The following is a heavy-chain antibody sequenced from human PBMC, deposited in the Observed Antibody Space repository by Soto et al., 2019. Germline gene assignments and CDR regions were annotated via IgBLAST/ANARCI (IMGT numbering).Heavy chain of an antibody. CDR2: ISSSSSYI. J-gene: IGHJ6*02. CDR3: ARDPDSSSWYYYYYGMDV. D-gene: IGHD6-13*01. Sequence: PGGSLRLSCAASGFTFSSYSMNWVRQAPGKGLEWVSSISSSSSYIYYADSVKGRFTISRDNAKNSLYLQMNSLRAEDTAVYYCARDPDSSSWYYYYYGMDVWGQGTTVTVSS. V-gene: IGHV3-21*01. CDR1: GFTFSSYS.